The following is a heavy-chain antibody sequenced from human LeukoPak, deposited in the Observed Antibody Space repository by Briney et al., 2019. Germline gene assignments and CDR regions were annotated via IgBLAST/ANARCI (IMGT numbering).Heavy chain of an antibody. CDR3: ARHYYDSSGYYHFDY. V-gene: IGHV5-51*01. CDR1: GYSFSSYW. D-gene: IGHD3-22*01. CDR2: IQPCDSKT. Sequence: GNSLKISCKGSGYSFSSYWIGWVRQMPGKGLEWMGIIQPCDSKTSFSPSFQGQVTLSADKVINTAYLQWSSLKASDTAMYYCARHYYDSSGYYHFDYWGQGTLVTV. J-gene: IGHJ4*02.